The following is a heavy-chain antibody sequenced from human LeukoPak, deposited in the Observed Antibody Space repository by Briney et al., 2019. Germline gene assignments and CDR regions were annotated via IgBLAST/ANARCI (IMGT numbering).Heavy chain of an antibody. J-gene: IGHJ3*02. D-gene: IGHD2-21*01. CDR2: IYYTGRT. V-gene: IGHV4-59*08. CDR3: ARQGGIPDAFDI. CDR1: GGSISSYY. Sequence: SETLSLTCTVSGGSISSYYWSWIRQPPGMGLEWIAYIYYTGRTSYNPSLKSRVTISVDTSKNQFSLKLSSVTAADTAVYYCARQGGIPDAFDIWGQGTMVTVSS.